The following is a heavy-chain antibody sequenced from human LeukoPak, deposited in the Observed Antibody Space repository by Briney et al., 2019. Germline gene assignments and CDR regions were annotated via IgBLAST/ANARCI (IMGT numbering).Heavy chain of an antibody. CDR1: GGSISSSSYY. V-gene: IGHV4-39*07. J-gene: IGHJ4*02. CDR2: IYYSGST. CDR3: ARGSKVGGVIVAGFDY. D-gene: IGHD3-16*02. Sequence: PSETLSLTCTVSGGSISSSSYYWGWIRQPPGKGLEWIGSIYYSGSTYYNPSLKSRVTISVDTSKNQFSLKLSSVTAADTAVYYCARGSKVGGVIVAGFDYWGQGTLVTVSS.